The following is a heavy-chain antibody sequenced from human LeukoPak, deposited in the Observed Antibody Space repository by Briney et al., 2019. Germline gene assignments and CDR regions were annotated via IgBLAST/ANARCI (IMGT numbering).Heavy chain of an antibody. CDR3: ARPASGYSGYDPSFYYYYYGMDV. CDR2: IIPIFGTA. V-gene: IGHV1-69*01. Sequence: ASVKLSCKASGGTFSSYAISWVRQAPGQGHEWMGGIIPIFGTANYAQKFQGRVTITADESTSTAYMALSSLRSEDTAVYYCARPASGYSGYDPSFYYYYYGMDVWGQGTTVTVSS. J-gene: IGHJ6*02. CDR1: GGTFSSYA. D-gene: IGHD5-12*01.